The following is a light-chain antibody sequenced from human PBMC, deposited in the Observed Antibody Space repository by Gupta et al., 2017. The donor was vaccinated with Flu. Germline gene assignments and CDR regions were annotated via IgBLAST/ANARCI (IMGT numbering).Light chain of an antibody. V-gene: IGKV1-39*01. CDR1: QSISSY. CDR3: QQGYTTPLA. J-gene: IGKJ4*01. Sequence: DVLLIQSPSSLSASVGDRVTITCRASQSISSYLNWYQQTPGKAPKCLIYSASNLQRGVSSRFSGSGSGTDFTLTISRLQPEDFGTYYCQQGYTTPLAFGGGTKVE. CDR2: SAS.